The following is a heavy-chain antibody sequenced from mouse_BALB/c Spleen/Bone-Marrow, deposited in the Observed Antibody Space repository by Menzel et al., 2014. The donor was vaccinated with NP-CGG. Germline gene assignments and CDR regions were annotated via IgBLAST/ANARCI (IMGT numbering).Heavy chain of an antibody. J-gene: IGHJ2*01. V-gene: IGHV7-3*02. CDR1: GFTFTDYY. D-gene: IGHD2-4*01. Sequence: EVQVVESGGGLVQPGGSLRLSCATSGFTFTDYYMSWVRQPPGKALEWLGFIRNKANGYTTEYSASVKGRFTISRDNSQSILYLQMNTLRAEDSATYYCARDDYDDYWGQGPTLTVSS. CDR2: IRNKANGYTT. CDR3: ARDDYDDY.